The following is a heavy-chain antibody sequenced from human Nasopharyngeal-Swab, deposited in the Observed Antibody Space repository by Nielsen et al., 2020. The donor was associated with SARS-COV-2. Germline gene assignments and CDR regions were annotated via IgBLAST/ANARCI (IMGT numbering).Heavy chain of an antibody. Sequence: GESLKISCAASGFTFSSYSMNWVRQAPGKGLEWVSSISSSSSYIYYADSVKGRSTISRDNAKNSLYLQMNSLRAEDTAVYYCARDLSSSSRVFDYWGQGTLVTASS. CDR2: ISSSSSYI. D-gene: IGHD6-13*01. J-gene: IGHJ4*02. CDR3: ARDLSSSSRVFDY. CDR1: GFTFSSYS. V-gene: IGHV3-21*01.